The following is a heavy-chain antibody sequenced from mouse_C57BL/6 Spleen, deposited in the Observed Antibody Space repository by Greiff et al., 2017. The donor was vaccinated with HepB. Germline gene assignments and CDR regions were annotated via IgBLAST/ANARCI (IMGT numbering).Heavy chain of an antibody. J-gene: IGHJ1*03. CDR1: GFSLSTFGMG. CDR2: IWWDDDK. Sequence: LKESGPGILQPSQTLSLTCSFSGFSLSTFGMGVGWIRQPSGKGLEWLAHIWWDDDKYYNPALKSRLTISKDTSKNQVFLKVANVDTADTATYYCARVYYGSSYWYFDVWGTGTTVTVSS. CDR3: ARVYYGSSYWYFDV. D-gene: IGHD1-1*01. V-gene: IGHV8-8*01.